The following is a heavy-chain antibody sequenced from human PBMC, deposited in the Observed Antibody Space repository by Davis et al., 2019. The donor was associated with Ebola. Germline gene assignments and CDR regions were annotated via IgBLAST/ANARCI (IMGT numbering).Heavy chain of an antibody. Sequence: GESLKISCAGSGFTFNSYWMSWVRQAPGEGLEWVANIKKDESEKYYVDSVKGRFTISRDNAKNSLYLQMSSLRAEDTAVYYCARGFCSSTSCYGNWFDPWGRGTLVTVSS. V-gene: IGHV3-7*01. D-gene: IGHD2-2*01. CDR3: ARGFCSSTSCYGNWFDP. CDR1: GFTFNSYW. CDR2: IKKDESEK. J-gene: IGHJ5*02.